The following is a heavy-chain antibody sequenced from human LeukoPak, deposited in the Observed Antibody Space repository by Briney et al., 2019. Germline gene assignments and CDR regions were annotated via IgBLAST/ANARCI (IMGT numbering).Heavy chain of an antibody. J-gene: IGHJ4*02. D-gene: IGHD6-13*01. CDR1: GFTFSSYS. CDR3: ARAVTRSIAAAGY. V-gene: IGHV3-21*01. Sequence: PGGSLRLSCAASGFTFSSYSMNWVRQAPGKGLEWVSSISSSSSYIYYADSVKGRFTISRDNAKNSLYLQMNSLRAEDTAVYYCARAVTRSIAAAGYWGQGTLVTVSS. CDR2: ISSSSSYI.